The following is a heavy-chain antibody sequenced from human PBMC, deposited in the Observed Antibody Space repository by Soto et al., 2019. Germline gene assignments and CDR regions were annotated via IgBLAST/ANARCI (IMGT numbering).Heavy chain of an antibody. CDR1: EGTFNSYA. D-gene: IGHD6-13*01. CDR3: ASGASRWYPYFFAS. V-gene: IGHV1-69*01. Sequence: QAQVVQSGAEVRKPGSSVKLSCKASEGTFNSYAIAWVRQAPGQGLEWMGGIIPYYNTINYAQKFQDRVTITADDSTNTVYMELSSLRSDDTAVYFCASGASRWYPYFFASWAQGTVVTVSS. CDR2: IIPYYNTI. J-gene: IGHJ4*02.